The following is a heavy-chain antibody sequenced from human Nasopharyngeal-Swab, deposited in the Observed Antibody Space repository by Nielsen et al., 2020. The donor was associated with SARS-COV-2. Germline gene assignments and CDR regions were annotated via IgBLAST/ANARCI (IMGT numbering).Heavy chain of an antibody. D-gene: IGHD3-22*01. V-gene: IGHV3-21*01. J-gene: IGHJ4*02. CDR2: ISSSSSYI. CDR1: GFTFSSYS. Sequence: GESLQISCAASGFTFSSYSMNWVRQAPGKGLEWVSSISSSSSYIYYADSVKGRFTISRDNAKNSLNLQMNSLRAEDTAVYYCASPRGYYDSSGAFDYWGQGTLVPSPQ. CDR3: ASPRGYYDSSGAFDY.